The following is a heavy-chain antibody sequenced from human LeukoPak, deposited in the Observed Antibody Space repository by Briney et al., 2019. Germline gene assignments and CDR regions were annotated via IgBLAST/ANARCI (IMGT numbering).Heavy chain of an antibody. CDR3: AKSQSQTGRSWSFDY. CDR2: ISGSGGST. V-gene: IGHV3-23*01. CDR1: GFTFSNYA. D-gene: IGHD6-13*01. J-gene: IGHJ4*02. Sequence: GGSVRLSCAASGFTFSNYAMSWVRQAPGKWLEWVSDISGSGGSTDYADSVKGRFTISRDNSKSTLYLQMNRLRAKDTAVYYGAKSQSQTGRSWSFDYWGQGTLVTVSS.